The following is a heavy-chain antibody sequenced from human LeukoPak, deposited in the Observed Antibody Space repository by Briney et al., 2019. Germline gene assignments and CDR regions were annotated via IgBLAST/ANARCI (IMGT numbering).Heavy chain of an antibody. Sequence: PSETLSLTCAVYGGSFSEYYWNWLRQAPKKGLEWIGEINHSGSTNYNPSLKSRVTISVDTSKNQFSLKLSSVTAADTAVYYCARHFGRYYFDYWGQGTLVTVSS. CDR3: ARHFGRYYFDY. J-gene: IGHJ4*02. D-gene: IGHD3-3*01. CDR2: INHSGST. CDR1: GGSFSEYY. V-gene: IGHV4-34*01.